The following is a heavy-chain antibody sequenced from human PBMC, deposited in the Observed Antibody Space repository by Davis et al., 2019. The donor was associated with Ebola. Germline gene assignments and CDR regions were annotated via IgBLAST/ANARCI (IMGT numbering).Heavy chain of an antibody. V-gene: IGHV4-39*07. CDR2: IYYSGST. CDR3: ARQHYYYYYMDV. Sequence: SETLSLTCTVSGGSINSVSYYWGWIRQPPGKGLEWIGSIYYSGSTYYNPSLKSRVTISVDTSKIQFSLKLSSVTAADTAVYYCARQHYYYYYMDVWGKGTTVTVSS. CDR1: GGSINSVSYY. J-gene: IGHJ6*03.